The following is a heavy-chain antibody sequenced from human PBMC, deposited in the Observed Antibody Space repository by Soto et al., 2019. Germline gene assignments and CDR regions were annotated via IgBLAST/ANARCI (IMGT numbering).Heavy chain of an antibody. V-gene: IGHV5-51*01. CDR3: ARGGRNWDDAFDI. D-gene: IGHD3-16*01. CDR2: IYPGDSDT. Sequence: GESLKISCKGSGYSFTSYWIGWVRQMPGKGLEWMGIIYPGDSDTRYSPSFQGQVTISADKSISTAYLQWRSLKASDTAMYYCARGGRNWDDAFDIWGQGKMVTVSS. CDR1: GYSFTSYW. J-gene: IGHJ3*02.